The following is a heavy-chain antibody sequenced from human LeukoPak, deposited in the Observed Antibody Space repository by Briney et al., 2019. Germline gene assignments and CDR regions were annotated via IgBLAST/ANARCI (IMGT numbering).Heavy chain of an antibody. CDR2: IIPIFGIA. V-gene: IGHV1-69*04. Sequence: SVKVSCKASGGTFSSYAISWVRQAPGQGLEWMGRIIPIFGIANYAQKFQGRVTITADKSTSTAYMELSSLRSEDTAVYYRARGSIAAAGETIDYWGQGTLVTVSS. CDR3: ARGSIAAAGETIDY. D-gene: IGHD6-13*01. CDR1: GGTFSSYA. J-gene: IGHJ4*02.